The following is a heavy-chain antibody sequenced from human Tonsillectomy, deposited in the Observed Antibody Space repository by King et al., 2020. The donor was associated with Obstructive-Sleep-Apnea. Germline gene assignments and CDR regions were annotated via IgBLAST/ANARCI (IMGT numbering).Heavy chain of an antibody. CDR1: GGFISSYY. CDR3: ARIGFIDAFDI. CDR2: IYYSGST. J-gene: IGHJ3*02. Sequence: QLQESGPGLVKPSETLSLTCTVSGGFISSYYWSWIRQPPGKGLEWIGYIYYSGSTNYNPSLKSRVTISVDTSKNQFSLKLSSVTAADTALYYCARIGFIDAFDIWGQGTMVTVSS. V-gene: IGHV4-59*01.